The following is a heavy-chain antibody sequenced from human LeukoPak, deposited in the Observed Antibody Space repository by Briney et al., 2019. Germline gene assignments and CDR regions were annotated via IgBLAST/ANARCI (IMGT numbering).Heavy chain of an antibody. CDR2: IIPIFGIA. Sequence: ASVKVSCKASGGTFSSYAISWVRQAPGQGLEWMGRIIPIFGIANYAQKFQGRVTITADKSTSTAYMELSSLRSEDTAVYYCARDPEGYNWNDGQPFDYWGQGTLVTVSS. V-gene: IGHV1-69*04. CDR3: ARDPEGYNWNDGQPFDY. CDR1: GGTFSSYA. J-gene: IGHJ4*02. D-gene: IGHD1-1*01.